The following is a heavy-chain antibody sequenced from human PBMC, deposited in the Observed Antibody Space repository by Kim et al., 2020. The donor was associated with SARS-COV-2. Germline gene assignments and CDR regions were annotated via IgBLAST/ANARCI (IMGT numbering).Heavy chain of an antibody. V-gene: IGHV3-48*02. D-gene: IGHD3-10*01. CDR1: GFTFSSYS. CDR3: ARGPRAVRGVIMDY. J-gene: IGHJ4*02. CDR2: ISSSSSTI. Sequence: GGSLRLSCAASGFTFSSYSMNWVRQAPGKGLEWVSYISSSSSTIYYADSVKGRFTISRDNAKNSLYLQMNSLRDEDTAVYYCARGPRAVRGVIMDYWGQGTLVTVSS.